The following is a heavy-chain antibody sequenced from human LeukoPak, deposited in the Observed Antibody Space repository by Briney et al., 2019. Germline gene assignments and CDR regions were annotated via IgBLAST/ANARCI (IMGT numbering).Heavy chain of an antibody. CDR2: IIVFFGTA. CDR3: ARDRSPTTAGTLDS. V-gene: IGHV1-69*06. D-gene: IGHD5-12*01. CDR1: GGSFRSDG. Sequence: GASVKVSCKASGGSFRSDGVAWVRQAPGQGLEWMGRIIVFFGTAKYAQKFQGRVTITADTSTNTAYMELSHLRFEDTAVYFCARDRSPTTAGTLDSWGQGTLVTVSS. J-gene: IGHJ4*02.